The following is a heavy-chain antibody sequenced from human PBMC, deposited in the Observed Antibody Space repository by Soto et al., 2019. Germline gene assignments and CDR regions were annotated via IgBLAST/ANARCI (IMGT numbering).Heavy chain of an antibody. CDR3: ARDAGELLNYYYGMDV. J-gene: IGHJ6*02. D-gene: IGHD1-26*01. V-gene: IGHV3-21*01. CDR1: GFTFSSYS. CDR2: ISSSSYI. Sequence: PGGSLRLSCAASGFTFSSYSMNWVRQAPGKGLEWVSSISSSSYIYYADSVKGRSTISRDNAKNSLYLQMNSLRAEDTAVYYCARDAGELLNYYYGMDVWGQGTTVTVSS.